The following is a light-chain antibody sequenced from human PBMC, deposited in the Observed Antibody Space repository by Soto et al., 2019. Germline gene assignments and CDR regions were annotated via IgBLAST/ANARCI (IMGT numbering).Light chain of an antibody. CDR2: GNT. CDR1: SSNIGAGYD. CDR3: QSYDSSLSIYV. Sequence: QSALTQPPSVSGAPGQRVTIFCTGSSSNIGAGYDVHWYQHLPGRAPKLLIYGNTHRPSGVPDRFSGSKSAISASLAITGLQAEDEADYFCQSYDSSLSIYVFGTGTKVTVL. V-gene: IGLV1-40*01. J-gene: IGLJ1*01.